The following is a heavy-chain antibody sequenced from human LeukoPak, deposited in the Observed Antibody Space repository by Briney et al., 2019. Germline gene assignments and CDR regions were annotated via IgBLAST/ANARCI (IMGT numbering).Heavy chain of an antibody. D-gene: IGHD4-17*01. CDR2: ISSSSSTI. CDR1: GFTFSSYS. V-gene: IGHV3-48*01. CDR3: ARDNYYGDTNWFDP. J-gene: IGHJ5*02. Sequence: GGSLRLSCEASGFTFSSYSMNWVRQAPGKGLEWVSYISSSSSTIYYADSVKGRFTISRDNAKNSLYLQMNSLRGEDTAVYYCARDNYYGDTNWFDPWGQGTLVTVSS.